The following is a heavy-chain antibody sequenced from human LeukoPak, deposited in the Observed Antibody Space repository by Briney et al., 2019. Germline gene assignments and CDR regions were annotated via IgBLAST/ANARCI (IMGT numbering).Heavy chain of an antibody. Sequence: PGGSLRLFCAASGFTFTTNAMTWVRQAPGKGRECVSAITGDGITTYYADSVKGRFTISRDNSRYILYLQLTNLRAEDTAIYYCAKAYGTNGYFQLPIDFWGQGTLVTVSS. CDR3: AKAYGTNGYFQLPIDF. CDR2: ITGDGITT. D-gene: IGHD2-8*01. J-gene: IGHJ4*02. V-gene: IGHV3-23*01. CDR1: GFTFTTNA.